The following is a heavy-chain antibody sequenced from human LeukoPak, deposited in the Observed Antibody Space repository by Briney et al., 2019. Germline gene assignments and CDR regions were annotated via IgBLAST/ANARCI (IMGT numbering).Heavy chain of an antibody. Sequence: PSETLSLTCAVYGGSFSGYYWSWIRQPPGKGLEWIGEINHSGSTNYNPSLKSRVTISVDTSKNQFSLKLSSVTAADTAVYYCARAKGYYYDSSGYYPLAYWYLDLWGRGTLVTVSS. CDR3: ARAKGYYYDSSGYYPLAYWYLDL. J-gene: IGHJ2*01. CDR2: INHSGST. D-gene: IGHD3-22*01. V-gene: IGHV4-34*01. CDR1: GGSFSGYY.